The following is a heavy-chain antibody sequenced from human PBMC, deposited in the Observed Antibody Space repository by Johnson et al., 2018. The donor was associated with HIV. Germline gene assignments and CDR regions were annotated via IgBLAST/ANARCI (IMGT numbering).Heavy chain of an antibody. V-gene: IGHV3-30*04. Sequence: QVQLVESGGGVVHPGRSLRLSCAASGFTFSSYAMHWVRQAPGKGLEWVAVISYDGSNKYYADSVKGRFTISRDNSKNTLYLQMNSLRAEDTAVYYCAREWIGHSSSWFRYAFDIWGQGTMVTVSS. CDR1: GFTFSSYA. CDR2: ISYDGSNK. D-gene: IGHD6-13*01. J-gene: IGHJ3*02. CDR3: AREWIGHSSSWFRYAFDI.